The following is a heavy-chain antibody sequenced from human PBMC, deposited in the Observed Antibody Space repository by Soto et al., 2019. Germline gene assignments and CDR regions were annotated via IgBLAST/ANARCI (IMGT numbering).Heavy chain of an antibody. CDR2: ISYDGNNK. D-gene: IGHD3-3*01. CDR1: GFTFSSYA. Sequence: QVQLVESGGGVVQPGRSLRLSCAASGFTFSSYAMHWVRQAPGQGLEWVAVISYDGNNKYSADSVKGRFTISRDNSNNTLYVKMNSLTADDTAVYYCARPLFDHYDSRAYYFDYWGQGTLVTVSS. V-gene: IGHV3-30-3*01. CDR3: ARPLFDHYDSRAYYFDY. J-gene: IGHJ4*02.